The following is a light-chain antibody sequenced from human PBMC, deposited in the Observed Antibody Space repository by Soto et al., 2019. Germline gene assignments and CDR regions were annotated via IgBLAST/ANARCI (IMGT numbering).Light chain of an antibody. Sequence: EVVLARSAVRLCWSPGDRATLSCRASQSVSSYLAWYQQKPGQAPRLLISDAFNRATGIPARFSGSGSGTDFTLTISSLEPEDFAVYFCQRRSNWPITFGQGTRLEIK. CDR2: DAF. V-gene: IGKV3-11*01. CDR1: QSVSSY. CDR3: QRRSNWPIT. J-gene: IGKJ5*01.